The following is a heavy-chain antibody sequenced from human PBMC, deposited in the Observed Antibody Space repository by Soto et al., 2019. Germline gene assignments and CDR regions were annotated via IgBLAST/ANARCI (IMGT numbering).Heavy chain of an antibody. CDR3: ATTDAQVTSYYYYGMDV. J-gene: IGHJ6*02. CDR1: GGTFSSYA. D-gene: IGHD2-21*02. CDR2: IIPIFGTA. V-gene: IGHV1-69*13. Sequence: GASVKVSFKASGGTFSSYAISWLRQAPGQGLEWMGGIIPIFGTANYAQKFQGRVTITADESTSTAYMELSSLRSEDTAVYYCATTDAQVTSYYYYGMDVWGQGTTVTVSS.